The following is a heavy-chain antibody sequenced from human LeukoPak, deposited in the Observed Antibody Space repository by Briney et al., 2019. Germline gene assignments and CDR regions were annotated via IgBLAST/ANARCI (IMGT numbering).Heavy chain of an antibody. CDR2: IYSSGST. D-gene: IGHD2-21*01. Sequence: SETLSLTCTVSGGSISGYYWSWIRQPPGKGLEWIGYIYSSGSTNYSPSLKSRVIMSIDTSENQFSLKLSSVTAADTALYYCARHYYERSDCYSFDYWGQGTLVTVSS. V-gene: IGHV4-59*08. J-gene: IGHJ4*02. CDR1: GGSISGYY. CDR3: ARHYYERSDCYSFDY.